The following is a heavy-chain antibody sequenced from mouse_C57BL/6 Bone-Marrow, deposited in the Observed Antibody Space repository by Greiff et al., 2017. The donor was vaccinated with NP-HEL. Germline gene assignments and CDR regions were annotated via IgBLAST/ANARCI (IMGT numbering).Heavy chain of an antibody. CDR2: ISNGGGST. D-gene: IGHD1-1*01. Sequence: VQLKESGGGLVQPGGSLKLSCAASGFTFSDYYMYWVRQTPEKRLEWVAYISNGGGSTYYPDTVKGRFTISRDNAKNTLYLQMSRLKSEDTAMYYCARPLLLRYAMDYWGQGTSVTVSS. CDR3: ARPLLLRYAMDY. CDR1: GFTFSDYY. J-gene: IGHJ4*01. V-gene: IGHV5-12*01.